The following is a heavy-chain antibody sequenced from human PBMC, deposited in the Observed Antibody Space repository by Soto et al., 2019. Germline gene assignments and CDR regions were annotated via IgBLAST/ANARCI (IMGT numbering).Heavy chain of an antibody. D-gene: IGHD3-10*01. Sequence: EVQLLESGGGLVQRGGSLRLSCPASGFTFSSYAMSWVRQAPGKGLEWVSAISGSGGSTYYADSVKGRFTISRDNSKNTLYLQMNSLRAEDTAVYYCAKDGLTGSDAFDIWGQGTMVTVSS. CDR3: AKDGLTGSDAFDI. CDR2: ISGSGGST. V-gene: IGHV3-23*01. CDR1: GFTFSSYA. J-gene: IGHJ3*02.